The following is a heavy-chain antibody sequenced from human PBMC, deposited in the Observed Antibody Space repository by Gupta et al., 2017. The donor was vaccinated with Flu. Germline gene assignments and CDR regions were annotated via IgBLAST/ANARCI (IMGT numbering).Heavy chain of an antibody. D-gene: IGHD5-24*01. CDR2: ISGSGGST. CDR1: GFTFSSYA. CDR3: AKDKRWMIDGESDY. J-gene: IGHJ4*02. V-gene: IGHV3-23*01. Sequence: EVQLLESGGGLVQPGGSLRLSCAASGFTFSSYAMGWVGQAPGKGLEWVSAISGSGGSTYYADAVKGRFTISSDNAKNTLYLQMNSLRAEDTAVYYCAKDKRWMIDGESDYWGQGTLVTVSS.